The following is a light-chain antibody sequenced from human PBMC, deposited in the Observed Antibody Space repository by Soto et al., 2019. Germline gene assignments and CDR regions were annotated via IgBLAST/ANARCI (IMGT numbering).Light chain of an antibody. J-gene: IGLJ2*01. Sequence: QSVLTQPASVSGSPGRSITISCTGDSSDVGGYNYVSWFQQHPGKAPKLMIYEVSHRPSGVSHRFSGSKSGTTASLTISGLQAEDEADYYCSSYTRSFTVVFGGGTKVTVL. CDR2: EVS. CDR1: SSDVGGYNY. V-gene: IGLV2-14*01. CDR3: SSYTRSFTVV.